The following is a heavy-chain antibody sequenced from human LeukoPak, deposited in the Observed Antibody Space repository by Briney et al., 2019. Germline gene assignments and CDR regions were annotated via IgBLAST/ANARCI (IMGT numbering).Heavy chain of an antibody. CDR1: GFTFSSYG. J-gene: IGHJ6*03. Sequence: GGSLRLSCAASGFTFSSYGMHWVRQAPGKGLEWVAVISYDGSNKYYADSVKGRFTIPRDNSKKTLYLQMNSLRAEDTAVYYCARSSGSYYNGAYYYYYYMDVWGKGTTVTVSS. CDR3: ARSSGSYYNGAYYYYYYMDV. D-gene: IGHD3-10*01. V-gene: IGHV3-30*03. CDR2: ISYDGSNK.